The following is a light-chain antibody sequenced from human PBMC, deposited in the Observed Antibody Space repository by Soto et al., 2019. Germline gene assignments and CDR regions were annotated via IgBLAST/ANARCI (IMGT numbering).Light chain of an antibody. CDR1: QSVSSN. CDR2: GAS. CDR3: QQYSNWWT. Sequence: EIVMTQSPATLSVSPGERATFSCRASQSVSSNLAWYQQKPGQAPRLLISGASTRATGIPARFSGSGSGTEFTLTISSLQSEDFAVYYCQQYSNWWTFGQGTKVEIK. V-gene: IGKV3-15*01. J-gene: IGKJ1*01.